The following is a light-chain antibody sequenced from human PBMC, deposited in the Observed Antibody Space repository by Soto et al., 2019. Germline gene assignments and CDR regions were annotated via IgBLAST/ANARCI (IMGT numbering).Light chain of an antibody. CDR2: ASS. J-gene: IGKJ5*01. CDR1: QTVRNNY. V-gene: IGKV3-20*01. CDR3: QLYGNSPP. Sequence: EFVLTQSPGTLSLSPGERATLSCRASQTVRNNYLAWYQQKPGQAPRLLIYASSNRATGIPDRFSGSASGADFTLTIDRLEPEDFAVYYCQLYGNSPPFGQGTRLEIK.